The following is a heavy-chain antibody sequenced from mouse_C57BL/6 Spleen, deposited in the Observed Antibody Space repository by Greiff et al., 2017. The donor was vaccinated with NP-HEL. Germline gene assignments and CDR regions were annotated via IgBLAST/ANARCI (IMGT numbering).Heavy chain of an antibody. J-gene: IGHJ2*03. CDR2: IYPGDGDT. CDR1: GYAFSSSW. Sequence: QVQLKESGPELVKPGASVKISCKASGYAFSSSWMNWVKQRPGKGLEWIGRIYPGDGDTNYNGKFKGKATLTADKSSSTAYMQLSSLTSEDSAVYLCERMGNYDYDGVDYWGQGTSLTVA. CDR3: ERMGNYDYDGVDY. V-gene: IGHV1-82*01. D-gene: IGHD2-4*01.